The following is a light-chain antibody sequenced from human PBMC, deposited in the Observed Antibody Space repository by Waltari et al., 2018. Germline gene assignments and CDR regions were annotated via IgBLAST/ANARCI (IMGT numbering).Light chain of an antibody. V-gene: IGLV2-14*03. CDR1: SSDVGSYNY. J-gene: IGLJ1*01. CDR3: SSFTGTSTL. Sequence: QSALTQPASVSGSPGQSLPISCTGTSSDVGSYNYVSWYQQHPGKAPNLLIYDVSYRPSGISDRFSGSKSGNVASLTISGLQAEDEADYYCSSFTGTSTLFGTGTEVTVL. CDR2: DVS.